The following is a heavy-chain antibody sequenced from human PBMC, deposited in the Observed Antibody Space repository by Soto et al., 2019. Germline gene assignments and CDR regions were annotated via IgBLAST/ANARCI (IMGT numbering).Heavy chain of an antibody. D-gene: IGHD6-6*01. V-gene: IGHV2-5*01. J-gene: IGHJ5*02. CDR2: IYGNDNK. CDR1: GFSLSTSGVA. Sequence: QITLKESGPTLVKPTQTLTLTCTVSGFSLSTSGVAVGWIRQPPGKALEWLAVIYGNDNKQYSASLNTRLTTTKDTSKNQVVLTMTDMDPVDTATYYCAHRRNTADRRWFDPWGQGTPVTVSS. CDR3: AHRRNTADRRWFDP.